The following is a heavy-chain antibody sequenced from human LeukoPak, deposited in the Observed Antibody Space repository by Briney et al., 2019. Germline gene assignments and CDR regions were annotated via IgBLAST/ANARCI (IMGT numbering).Heavy chain of an antibody. CDR3: ATLCYGACPGDDAFDI. CDR2: INPNSGGT. CDR1: GYTFTGYY. J-gene: IGHJ3*02. Sequence: ASVKVSCKASGYTFTGYYMHWVRQAPGQGLEWMGWINPNSGGTNCAQKFQGRVSMTRDTSISTAYMELSRLRSDDTAVYYCATLCYGACPGDDAFDIWGQGTMVTVSS. D-gene: IGHD3-10*02. V-gene: IGHV1-2*02.